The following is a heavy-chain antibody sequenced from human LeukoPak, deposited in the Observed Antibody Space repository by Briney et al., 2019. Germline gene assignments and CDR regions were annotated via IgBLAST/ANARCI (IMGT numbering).Heavy chain of an antibody. J-gene: IGHJ4*02. CDR1: AFTFDDYA. V-gene: IGHV3-43*02. CDR3: AKDNFGSGSYFDN. Sequence: GGSLRLSCAASAFTFDDYAMHWVRQAPGKGLEWVSLISGDGTGTYYADSVKGRFTISRDNRKNSLYLQMNSLRTEDTALYYCAKDNFGSGSYFDNWGQGTLVTVSS. D-gene: IGHD1-26*01. CDR2: ISGDGTGT.